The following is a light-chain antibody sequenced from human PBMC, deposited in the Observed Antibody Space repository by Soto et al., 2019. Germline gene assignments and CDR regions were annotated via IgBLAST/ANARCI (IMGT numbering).Light chain of an antibody. CDR3: QQYGSSTPWA. V-gene: IGKV1-5*03. J-gene: IGKJ1*01. CDR2: AAS. CDR1: QSLSSW. Sequence: DIQITQSPSTLSGYVGDRVTITCRASQSLSSWLAWYQQKPGKAPKLLIYAASSLESGVPSRFSGSGSGTDFILTVSRLEPEYFAVYNCQQYGSSTPWAFGQRTK.